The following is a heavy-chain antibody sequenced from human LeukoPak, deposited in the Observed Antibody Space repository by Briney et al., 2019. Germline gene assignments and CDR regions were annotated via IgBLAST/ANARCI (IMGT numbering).Heavy chain of an antibody. Sequence: HPGGSLRLSCAASGFTFDDYGMSWVRQAPGKGLEWVALISFDGSNQYYADSVKGRFTISRDNSKNTLYLQMSSLRAEDTAVYYCAKPPEVGATVGYFDYWGQGTLVTVSS. CDR1: GFTFDDYG. V-gene: IGHV3-30*18. D-gene: IGHD1-26*01. CDR3: AKPPEVGATVGYFDY. CDR2: ISFDGSNQ. J-gene: IGHJ4*02.